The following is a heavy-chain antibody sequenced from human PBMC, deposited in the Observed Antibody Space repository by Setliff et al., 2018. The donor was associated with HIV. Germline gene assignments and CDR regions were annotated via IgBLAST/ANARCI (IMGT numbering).Heavy chain of an antibody. CDR3: ARHVARFDYDTGGYYVSHFDY. CDR1: GGSVGSGSYY. V-gene: IGHV4-61*01. D-gene: IGHD3-22*01. CDR2: ISYTGTT. Sequence: SETLSLTCTVSGGSVGSGSYYWSWIRQSPGKGLEWIGYISYTGTTKYNPSLKSRVTISVDTSKNQFSVRLSSVSAADTAVYFCARHVARFDYDTGGYYVSHFDYWGQGTQVTVSS. J-gene: IGHJ4*02.